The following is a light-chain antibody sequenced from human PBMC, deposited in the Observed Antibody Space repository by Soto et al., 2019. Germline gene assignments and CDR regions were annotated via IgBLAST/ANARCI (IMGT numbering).Light chain of an antibody. V-gene: IGKV1-5*01. CDR1: HNIAKW. J-gene: IGKJ1*01. CDR3: QHLDTYWP. CDR2: DAS. Sequence: IQMTQSPSTLSASVGERVTITCRASHNIAKWLAWYQQKPGRAPRLLIYDASTLQTGVPSRFSGSGSGTEFPLTSSGLRPDDFATYYCQHLDTYWPFGQGTKVEIK.